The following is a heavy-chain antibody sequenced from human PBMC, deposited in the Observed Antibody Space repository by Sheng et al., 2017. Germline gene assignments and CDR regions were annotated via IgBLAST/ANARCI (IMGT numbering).Heavy chain of an antibody. CDR1: GGSFSGYY. V-gene: IGHV4-34*01. Sequence: QVQLQQWGAGLLKPSETLSLTCAVYGGSFSGYYWSWIRQPPGKGLEWIGEINHSGSTNYNPSLKSRVTISVDTSKNQFSLKLSSVTAADTAVYYCARKYYYGSGSHYYFDYWGQGTLVTVSS. CDR3: ARKYYYGSGSHYYFDY. D-gene: IGHD3-10*01. J-gene: IGHJ4*02. CDR2: INHSGST.